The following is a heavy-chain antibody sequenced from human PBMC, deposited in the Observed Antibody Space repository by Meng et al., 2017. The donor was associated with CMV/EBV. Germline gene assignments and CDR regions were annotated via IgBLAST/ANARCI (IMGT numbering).Heavy chain of an antibody. J-gene: IGHJ4*02. CDR1: GFTFSSYW. CDR2: ISSSSSTI. V-gene: IGHV3-48*04. Sequence: GESLKISCAASGFTFSSYWMSWVRQAPGKGLEWVSYISSSSSTIYYADSVKGRFTISRDNAKNSLYLQMNSLRAEDTAVYYCARIGLRGYCSGGRCYDFEYWGQGTLVTVSS. CDR3: ARIGLRGYCSGGRCYDFEY. D-gene: IGHD2-15*01.